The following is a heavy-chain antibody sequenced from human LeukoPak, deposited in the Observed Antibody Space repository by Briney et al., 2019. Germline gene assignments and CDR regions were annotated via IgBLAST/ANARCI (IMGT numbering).Heavy chain of an antibody. D-gene: IGHD2-2*03. V-gene: IGHV3-74*01. Sequence: GGSLRLSCAASGFIFRSNWMHSVRQAPGKGLVWVARINTEGSRTSSAESVKGRFTISRDNAKNTLYLQMNSLRAEDTAVYYCARAGGYCSSTSCYNWIDAWGQGTPVTVSS. CDR1: GFIFRSNW. CDR2: INTEGSRT. CDR3: ARAGGYCSSTSCYNWIDA. J-gene: IGHJ5*02.